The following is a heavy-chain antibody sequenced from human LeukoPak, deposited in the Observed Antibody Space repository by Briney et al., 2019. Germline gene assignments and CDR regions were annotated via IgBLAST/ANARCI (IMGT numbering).Heavy chain of an antibody. V-gene: IGHV4-4*07. Sequence: SETLSLTCTVSGGSISSYYWSWIRQPAGKGLEWIGRIYASGSTNYNPSLKSRVTMSVDTSKNQFSLKLSSVTAADTAVYYCARDSGYSSGWRYYYYGMDIWGQGTTVTVSS. J-gene: IGHJ6*02. CDR2: IYASGST. CDR3: ARDSGYSSGWRYYYYGMDI. D-gene: IGHD6-19*01. CDR1: GGSISSYY.